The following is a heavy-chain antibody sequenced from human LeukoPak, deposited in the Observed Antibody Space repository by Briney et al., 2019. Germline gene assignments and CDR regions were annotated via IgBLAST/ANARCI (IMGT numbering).Heavy chain of an antibody. CDR2: IIPILGIA. Sequence: ASVKVSCKASGGTFSSYAISWVRQAPGQGLEWMGRIIPILGIANYAQKFQGRVTITADKSTSTAYMELSSLGSEDTAVYYCARDRRNSNYLDVWGKGTTVTVSS. D-gene: IGHD1-14*01. V-gene: IGHV1-69*04. CDR1: GGTFSSYA. CDR3: ARDRRNSNYLDV. J-gene: IGHJ6*03.